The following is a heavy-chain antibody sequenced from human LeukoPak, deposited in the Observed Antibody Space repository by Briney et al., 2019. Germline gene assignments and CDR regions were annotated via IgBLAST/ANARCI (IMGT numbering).Heavy chain of an antibody. CDR1: EFTFGDYA. D-gene: IGHD6-19*01. CDR2: IRSKAYGGTT. V-gene: IGHV3-49*03. Sequence: PGGSLRLSCTASEFTFGDYAMSWFRQAPGKGLEWVGFIRSKAYGGTTEYAASVKGRFTISRDDSKSIAYLQMNSLKTEDTAVYYCTRLRIAVAGTPRPATYYFDYWGQGTLVTVSS. J-gene: IGHJ4*02. CDR3: TRLRIAVAGTPRPATYYFDY.